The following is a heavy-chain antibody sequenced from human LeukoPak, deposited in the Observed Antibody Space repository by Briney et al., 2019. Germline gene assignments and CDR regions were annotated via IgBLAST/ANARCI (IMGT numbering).Heavy chain of an antibody. CDR1: GFTVSSNS. V-gene: IGHV3-53*01. CDR2: IYSSVT. D-gene: IGHD4/OR15-4a*01. CDR3: ARRAGAYSHPYDY. Sequence: GGSLRLSCTVSGFTVSSNSMSWVRQAPGKGLEWVSFIYSSVTHYSDSVKGRFTISRDNSRNTPFLQMNSLRAEDTAVYYCARRAGAYSHPYDYWGQGTLVTVSS. J-gene: IGHJ4*02.